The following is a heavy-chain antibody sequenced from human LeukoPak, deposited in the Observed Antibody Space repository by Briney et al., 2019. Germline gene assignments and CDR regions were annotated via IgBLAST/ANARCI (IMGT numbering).Heavy chain of an antibody. CDR3: ARGPRIVVVVAATRGWWFDP. CDR2: INHSGST. CDR1: GVSFSGYY. D-gene: IGHD2-15*01. Sequence: SETLSLTCAVYGVSFSGYYWSWIRQPPGKGLEWIGEINHSGSTNYNPSLKSRVTISVDTSKNQFSLKLSSVTAADTAVYYCARGPRIVVVVAATRGWWFDPWGQGTLVTVSS. V-gene: IGHV4-34*01. J-gene: IGHJ5*02.